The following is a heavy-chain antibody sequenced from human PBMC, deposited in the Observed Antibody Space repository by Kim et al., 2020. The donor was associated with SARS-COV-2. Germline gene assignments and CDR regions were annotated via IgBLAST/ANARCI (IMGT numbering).Heavy chain of an antibody. CDR2: ISWNSGNV. Sequence: GGSLRLSCAASGFSFGDYAMHWVRQAPGKGLEWVSGISWNSGNVGYADSVKGRFTISRENTKNSLYLQMNNLRPEDTALYYCVKVIRYCNGDSCYSGYYYGLDGWGQGPTVIVSS. CDR3: VKVIRYCNGDSCYSGYYYGLDG. J-gene: IGHJ6*02. CDR1: GFSFGDYA. D-gene: IGHD2-15*01. V-gene: IGHV3-9*01.